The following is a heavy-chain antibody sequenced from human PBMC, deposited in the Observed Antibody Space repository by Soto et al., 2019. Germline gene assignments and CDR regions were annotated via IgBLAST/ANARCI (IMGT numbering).Heavy chain of an antibody. CDR2: FLPVFTTA. D-gene: IGHD4-17*01. CDR1: GGSFSTYG. J-gene: IGHJ3*02. CDR3: ARDGVDVSRTTVRHGALDI. Sequence: QVQLVQSGAEVKKPGSSVKVSCKASGGSFSTYGISWVRQAPGQGLEWMGGFLPVFTTAKYAQKLQGRVSITADESTYTAYMELSSLRSDDTAVYFWARDGVDVSRTTVRHGALDIWGQGTVVTVSS. V-gene: IGHV1-69*01.